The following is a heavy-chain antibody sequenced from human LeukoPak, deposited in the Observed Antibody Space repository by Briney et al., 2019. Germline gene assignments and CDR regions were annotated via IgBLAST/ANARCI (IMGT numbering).Heavy chain of an antibody. Sequence: SETLSLTCTVSSGSISSYYWSWIRQPPGKGLEWIGYIYYSGSTNYIPSLKSRVTISVDTSKNQFSLKLSSVTAADTAVYYCARDYYDSSGYYYDAFDIWGQGTMVTVSS. J-gene: IGHJ3*02. D-gene: IGHD3-22*01. CDR2: IYYSGST. CDR3: ARDYYDSSGYYYDAFDI. V-gene: IGHV4-59*01. CDR1: SGSISSYY.